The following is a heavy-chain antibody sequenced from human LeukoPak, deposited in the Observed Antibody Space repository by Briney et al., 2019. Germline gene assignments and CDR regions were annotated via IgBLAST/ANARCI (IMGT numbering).Heavy chain of an antibody. CDR3: AKDPYSSGWYRVNYYYYGMDV. V-gene: IGHV3-30*18. CDR2: ISYDGSNK. CDR1: GFTFSSYG. D-gene: IGHD6-19*01. J-gene: IGHJ6*02. Sequence: GRALRLSCAASGFTFSSYGMHWVRQATGKGLEWVAVISYDGSNKYYADSVKGRFTISRDNSKNTLYLQMNSLRAEDTAVYYCAKDPYSSGWYRVNYYYYGMDVWGQGTTVTVSS.